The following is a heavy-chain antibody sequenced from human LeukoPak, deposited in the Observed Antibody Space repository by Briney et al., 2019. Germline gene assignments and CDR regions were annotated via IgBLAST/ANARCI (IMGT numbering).Heavy chain of an antibody. V-gene: IGHV4-38-2*01. CDR3: ARHSSYYGNFDY. J-gene: IGHJ4*02. CDR2: IYHSGSS. Sequence: SETLSLTCAVSGYSISSGYYWGWIRQPPGKGLEWIGSIYHSGSSYYNPSLKSRVTISVDTSKNQFSLKLSSVTAADTAVYYCARHSSYYGNFDYWGQGTLVTVSS. CDR1: GYSISSGYY. D-gene: IGHD3-10*01.